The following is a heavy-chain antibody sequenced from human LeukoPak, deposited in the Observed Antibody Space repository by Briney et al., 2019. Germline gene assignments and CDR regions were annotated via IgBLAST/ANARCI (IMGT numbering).Heavy chain of an antibody. CDR3: ARETRYRGGPNWFDP. CDR1: GFTFSSYA. CDR2: ISGSGGNT. D-gene: IGHD1-14*01. Sequence: PGGSLRLSCAASGFTFSSYAMSWVRQAPGKGLEWVSAISGSGGNTYYADSVKGRFTISRDNSKNTLYLQMNSLRAEDTAVYYCARETRYRGGPNWFDPWGQGTLVTVSS. J-gene: IGHJ5*02. V-gene: IGHV3-23*01.